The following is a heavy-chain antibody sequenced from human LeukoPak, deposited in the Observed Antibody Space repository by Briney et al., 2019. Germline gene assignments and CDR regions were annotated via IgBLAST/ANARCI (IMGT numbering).Heavy chain of an antibody. CDR1: GFTFSSYS. D-gene: IGHD2-15*01. Sequence: GSLRLSCAASGFTFSSYSMNWVRQAPGKGLDWVSSISSSSSYIYYADSVRGRFTISRDNAKNSLYLQMNSLRAEDTAVYYCALDCSGGSCYVAYWGQGTLVTVSS. CDR2: ISSSSSYI. J-gene: IGHJ4*02. V-gene: IGHV3-21*01. CDR3: ALDCSGGSCYVAY.